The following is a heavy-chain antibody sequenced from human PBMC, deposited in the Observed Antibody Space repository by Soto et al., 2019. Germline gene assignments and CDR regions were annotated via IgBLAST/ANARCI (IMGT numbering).Heavy chain of an antibody. J-gene: IGHJ4*02. CDR2: INHSGST. Sequence: SETLSLTCAVYGGSFSGYYWCWIRQPPRKGLEWIGEINHSGSTNYNPSLKSRVTISVDTSKNQFSLKLSSVTAADTAVYYCARGGNRFYFLLGYFDYWGQGTLVTVSS. CDR3: ARGGNRFYFLLGYFDY. V-gene: IGHV4-34*01. D-gene: IGHD3-16*02. CDR1: GGSFSGYY.